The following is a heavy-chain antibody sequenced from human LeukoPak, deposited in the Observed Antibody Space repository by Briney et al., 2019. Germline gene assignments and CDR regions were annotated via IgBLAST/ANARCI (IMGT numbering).Heavy chain of an antibody. V-gene: IGHV1-8*01. J-gene: IGHJ4*02. CDR2: MNPNSGNT. CDR1: GYTFTSYD. Sequence: ASVKVSCKASGYTFTSYDISWVRQATGQGLEWMGWMNPNSGNTGYAQKFQGRVTMTRNTSISTAYMELSSLRSEDTAVYYCARGFTRQYYDFWSGYYTYYFDYWGQGTLVTVSS. D-gene: IGHD3-3*01. CDR3: ARGFTRQYYDFWSGYYTYYFDY.